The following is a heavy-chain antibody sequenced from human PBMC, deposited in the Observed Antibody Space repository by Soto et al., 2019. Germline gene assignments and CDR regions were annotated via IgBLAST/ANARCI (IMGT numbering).Heavy chain of an antibody. CDR1: GGSFSGYY. CDR3: ACLMHQAIDY. Sequence: KASETLSLTCAVYGGSFSGYYWSWIRQPPGKGLEWIGEINHSGSTNYNPSLKSRVTISVDTSKNQFSLKLSSVTAADTAVYYCACLMHQAIDYWGQGTLVTVSS. CDR2: INHSGST. V-gene: IGHV4-34*01. D-gene: IGHD2-8*01. J-gene: IGHJ4*02.